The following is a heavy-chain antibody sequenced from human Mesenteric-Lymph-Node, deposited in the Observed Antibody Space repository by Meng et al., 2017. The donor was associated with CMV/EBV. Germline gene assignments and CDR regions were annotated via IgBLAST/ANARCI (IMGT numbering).Heavy chain of an antibody. J-gene: IGHJ4*02. D-gene: IGHD5-12*01. CDR3: ARGFMATIYN. V-gene: IGHV4-59*12. CDR2: IYYSGST. Sequence: SETLSLTCTVSGGSISSYYWSWIRQPPGKGLEWIGYIYYSGSTNYNPSLKSRVTISVDTSKNQFSLKLSSVTAADTAVYYCARGFMATIYNWGQGTLVTVSS. CDR1: GGSISSYY.